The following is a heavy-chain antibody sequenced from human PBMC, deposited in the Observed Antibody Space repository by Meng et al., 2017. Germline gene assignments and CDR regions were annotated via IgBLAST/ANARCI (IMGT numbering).Heavy chain of an antibody. CDR3: ARGSYSFDS. CDR1: GDSVSSNSAA. V-gene: IGHV6-1*01. J-gene: IGHJ4*02. D-gene: IGHD1-26*01. Sequence: LEQSGPGLVNPPQLLSLICAISGDSVSSNSAAWNWIRQSPSRGLEWLGRAYYRSKWYHDYAESVKSRISIDPDTSKNQFSLQLRSVTPEDSAVYYCARGSYSFDSWGQRTLVTVSS. CDR2: AYYRSKWYH.